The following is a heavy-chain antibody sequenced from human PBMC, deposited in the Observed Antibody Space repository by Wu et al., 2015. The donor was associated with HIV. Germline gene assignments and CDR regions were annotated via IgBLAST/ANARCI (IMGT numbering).Heavy chain of an antibody. J-gene: IGHJ4*02. D-gene: IGHD5-24*01. CDR2: INPKSGGS. CDR1: GYPFTDYY. Sequence: QVQLVQSGGEVKKPGASVKVSCKASGYPFTDYYIFWVRQAPGQGLEWMGWINPKSGGSNYAQDFKGRLTMTRDTSITTVYMELKRLTSEDTAMYFCARSHKWLQLRYQGIFDYWGQGTLVTVSS. V-gene: IGHV1-2*02. CDR3: ARSHKWLQLRYQGIFDY.